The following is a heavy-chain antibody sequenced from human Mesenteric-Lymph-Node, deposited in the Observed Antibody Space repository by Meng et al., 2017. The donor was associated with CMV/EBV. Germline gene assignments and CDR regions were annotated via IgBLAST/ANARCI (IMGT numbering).Heavy chain of an antibody. Sequence: KASGYSFTNYGMHWVRRAPGQRFEWMGWINGGNGNTKYSQKFQGRVTITRDTSASTAYMELSSLRSEDTAVYYCARNIVATNWYFDLWGRGTLVTVSS. CDR1: GYSFTNYG. CDR2: INGGNGNT. J-gene: IGHJ2*01. D-gene: IGHD5-12*01. CDR3: ARNIVATNWYFDL. V-gene: IGHV1-3*01.